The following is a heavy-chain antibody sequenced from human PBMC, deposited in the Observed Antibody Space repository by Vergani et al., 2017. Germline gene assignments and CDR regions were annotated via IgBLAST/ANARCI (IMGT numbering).Heavy chain of an antibody. J-gene: IGHJ6*02. CDR1: GYTFTSYY. V-gene: IGHV1-46*01. Sequence: QVQLVQSGAEVKKPGASVKVSCKASGYTFTSYYMHWVRQAPGQGLEWMGIINPSGGSTSYAQKFQGRVTMTRDTSTSTVYMELSSLRSEDTAVYYCAKDWTTPVYYYGMDVWGQGTTVTVSS. D-gene: IGHD3/OR15-3a*01. CDR3: AKDWTTPVYYYGMDV. CDR2: INPSGGST.